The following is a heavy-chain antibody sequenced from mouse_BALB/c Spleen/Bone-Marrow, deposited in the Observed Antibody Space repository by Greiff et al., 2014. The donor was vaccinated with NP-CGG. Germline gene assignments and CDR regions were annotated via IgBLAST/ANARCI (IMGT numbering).Heavy chain of an antibody. CDR1: GFNIKDTY. J-gene: IGHJ4*01. Sequence: VTLNESGAELVKPGASVKLSCTASGFNIKDTYMHWVKQRPEQGLEWIGRIDPANGNTKYDPKFQGKATITADTSSNTAYLQLSSLTSEDTAVYFCARAYYGNYPYAMDYWGQGTSVTVSS. V-gene: IGHV14-3*02. CDR2: IDPANGNT. D-gene: IGHD2-10*01. CDR3: ARAYYGNYPYAMDY.